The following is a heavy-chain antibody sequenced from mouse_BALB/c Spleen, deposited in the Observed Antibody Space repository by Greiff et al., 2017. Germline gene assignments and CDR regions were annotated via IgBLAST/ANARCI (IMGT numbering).Heavy chain of an antibody. V-gene: IGHV5-6-5*01. J-gene: IGHJ4*01. CDR3: ARRGRYAMDY. CDR1: GFTFSSYA. Sequence: EVKLEESGGGLVKPGGSLKLSCAASGFTFSSYAMSWVRQTPEKRLEWVASISSGGSTYYPDSVKGRFTISRDNARNILYLQMSSLRSEDTAMYYCARRGRYAMDYWGQGTSVTVSS. CDR2: ISSGGST.